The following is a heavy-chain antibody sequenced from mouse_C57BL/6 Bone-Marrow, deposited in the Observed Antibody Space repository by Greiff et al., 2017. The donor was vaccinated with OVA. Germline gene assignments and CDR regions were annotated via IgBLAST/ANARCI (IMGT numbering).Heavy chain of an antibody. CDR2: ILPGSGST. V-gene: IGHV1-9*01. D-gene: IGHD2-5*01. CDR3: ARDSNYVWFAY. J-gene: IGHJ3*01. CDR1: GYTFTGYW. Sequence: QVQLKESGAELMKPGASVTLSCKATGYTFTGYWIEWVKQRPGHGLEWIGEILPGSGSTNYNEKFKGKATFTADTSSNTAYMQLSSLTTEDSAIYYCARDSNYVWFAYWGQGTLVTVSA.